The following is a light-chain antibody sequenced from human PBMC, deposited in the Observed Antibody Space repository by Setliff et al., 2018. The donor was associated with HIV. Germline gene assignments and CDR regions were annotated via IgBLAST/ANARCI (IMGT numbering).Light chain of an antibody. CDR3: CSNTGSNTFV. J-gene: IGLJ1*01. CDR2: QAT. CDR1: SNDVGRYDL. Sequence: QSALTQPASVSGSPGQSITISCTGTSNDVGRYDLVSWYQQHTARPPKLIIYQATRRPSGVSNRFSGSKSGNVASLTISGLQAEDGADYYCCSNTGSNTFVFGTGTKGTVL. V-gene: IGLV2-23*01.